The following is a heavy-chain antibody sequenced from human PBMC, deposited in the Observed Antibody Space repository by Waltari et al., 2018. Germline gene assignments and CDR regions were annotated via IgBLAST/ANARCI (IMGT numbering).Heavy chain of an antibody. J-gene: IGHJ2*01. Sequence: QVQLQESGPGLVKPSETLSLTCTVSGGSISSYYWSWIRQPPGKGLEWIGYIYYSGSTNYNPSRKSRVTISVDTSKNQFSLKLSSVTAADTAVYYCARLDTAIWSGYSHWYFDLWGRGTLVTVSS. CDR2: IYYSGST. V-gene: IGHV4-59*01. CDR1: GGSISSYY. D-gene: IGHD3-3*01. CDR3: ARLDTAIWSGYSHWYFDL.